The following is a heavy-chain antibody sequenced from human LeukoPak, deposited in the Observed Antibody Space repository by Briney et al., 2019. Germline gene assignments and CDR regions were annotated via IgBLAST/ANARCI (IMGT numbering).Heavy chain of an antibody. D-gene: IGHD6-19*01. CDR3: AAGSSGWPEN. CDR1: GGSIGSTSYY. Sequence: SETLSLTCTVSGGSIGSTSYYWAWIRQPPGKGLEWIGNFYYSGSTYYNPSLNSRVTISVDTSKNQCSLTLSSVTAADTAVYYCAAGSSGWPENWGQGTLVTVSS. CDR2: FYYSGST. V-gene: IGHV4-39*01. J-gene: IGHJ4*02.